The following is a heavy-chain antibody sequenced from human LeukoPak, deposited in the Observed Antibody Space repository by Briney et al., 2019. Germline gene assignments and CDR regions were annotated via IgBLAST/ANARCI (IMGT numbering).Heavy chain of an antibody. CDR2: IYYSGST. J-gene: IGHJ6*03. D-gene: IGHD4-17*01. CDR3: ARRGGYGDYSYYYYYMDV. V-gene: IGHV4-59*01. Sequence: PSETLSLTCTVSGGSISSYYWSWIRQPPGKGLEWIGYIYYSGSTNYNPSLKSRVTISVDTSKNQFSLKLSSVTAADTAVYYCARRGGYGDYSYYYYYMDVWGKGTTVTVSS. CDR1: GGSISSYY.